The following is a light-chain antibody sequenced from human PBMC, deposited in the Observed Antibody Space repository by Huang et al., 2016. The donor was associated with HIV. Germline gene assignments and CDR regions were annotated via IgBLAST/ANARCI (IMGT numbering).Light chain of an antibody. Sequence: EIVLTQSPATLSLSPGERATLSCRASQNVTDSLAWYRQKPGPAPSLLMYRAANRATGTPARFSGSGSGTDFTLTISSLEPEDFAIYYGQERIQWPRLTFGGGTKVEIK. CDR2: RAA. V-gene: IGKV3-11*01. CDR1: QNVTDS. CDR3: QERIQWPRLT. J-gene: IGKJ4*01.